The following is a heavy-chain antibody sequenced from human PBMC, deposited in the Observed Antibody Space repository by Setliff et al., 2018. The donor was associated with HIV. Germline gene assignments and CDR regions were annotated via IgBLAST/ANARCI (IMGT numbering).Heavy chain of an antibody. CDR2: IYYSGST. V-gene: IGHV4-38-2*01. CDR3: ARVPTSSWYVTTQRTKEYFHH. J-gene: IGHJ1*01. D-gene: IGHD6-13*01. CDR1: GSSIRGAYY. Sequence: SETLSLTCAVSGSSIRGAYYWGWIRQPPGKGLEWIGSIYYSGSTYYNPSPKSRVTISRDTSRNQFSLRLSSVTAADTAIYYCARVPTSSWYVTTQRTKEYFHHWGQGTLVTVSS.